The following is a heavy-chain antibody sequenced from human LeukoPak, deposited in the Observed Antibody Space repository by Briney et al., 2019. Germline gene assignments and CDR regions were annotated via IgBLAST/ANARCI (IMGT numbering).Heavy chain of an antibody. J-gene: IGHJ5*02. CDR1: GYTFTSYG. CDR3: ARAARLGNWFDP. CDR2: MNPNSGNT. D-gene: IGHD5-12*01. Sequence: ASVKVSCKASGYTFTSYGINWVRQATGQGLEWMGWMNPNSGNTGYAQKFQGRVTMTRNTSISTAYMELSSLRSEDTAVYYCARAARLGNWFDPWGQGTLVTVSS. V-gene: IGHV1-8*02.